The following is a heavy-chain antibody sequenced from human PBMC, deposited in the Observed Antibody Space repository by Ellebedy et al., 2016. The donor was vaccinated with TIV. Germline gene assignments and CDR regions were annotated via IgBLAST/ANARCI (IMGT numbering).Heavy chain of an antibody. CDR1: GFTFSSYE. D-gene: IGHD3-16*01. CDR3: ARSYGARTSGP. CDR2: ISGSASVT. V-gene: IGHV3-48*03. Sequence: GESLKISCAFSGFTFSSYEMNWVRQAPGKGLEWVSYISGSASVTAYADSGKGRFTISRDNARTSLYLQMNSLRVDDTAMYYCARSYGARTSGPWGQGTLVTVSS. J-gene: IGHJ5*02.